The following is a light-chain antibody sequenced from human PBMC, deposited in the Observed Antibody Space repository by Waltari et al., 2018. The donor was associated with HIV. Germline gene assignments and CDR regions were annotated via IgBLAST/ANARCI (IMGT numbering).Light chain of an antibody. CDR2: EVS. V-gene: IGLV2-14*01. CDR3: SSYTSSSTLRV. J-gene: IGLJ3*02. Sequence: QSALTQPASVSASPGQSITISCTGTRSDVGGYNYVSWYQQHPGKAPKLMIYEVSNRPSGVSNRFSGSKSGNTASLTISGLQAEDEADYYCSSYTSSSTLRVFGGGTKLTVL. CDR1: RSDVGGYNY.